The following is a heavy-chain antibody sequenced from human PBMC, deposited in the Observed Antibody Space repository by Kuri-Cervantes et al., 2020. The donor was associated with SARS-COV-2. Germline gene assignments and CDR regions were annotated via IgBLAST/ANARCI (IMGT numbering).Heavy chain of an antibody. CDR3: AREYWGPGYYYMDV. Sequence: SETLSLTCAVSGGSISSGGYSWSWIRQPPGKGLEWIGFIYYTGSTYYKPSLQSRVTISEDTSKNQFSLKLTSVTAADTALYYCAREYWGPGYYYMDVWGKGTAVTVSS. D-gene: IGHD3-9*01. J-gene: IGHJ6*04. CDR1: GGSISSGGYS. CDR2: IYYTGST. V-gene: IGHV4-30-2*05.